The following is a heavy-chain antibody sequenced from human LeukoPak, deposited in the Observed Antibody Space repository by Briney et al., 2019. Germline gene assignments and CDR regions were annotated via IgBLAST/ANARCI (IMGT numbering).Heavy chain of an antibody. V-gene: IGHV4-30-4*08. D-gene: IGHD3-3*01. CDR2: ISNSGST. CDR3: ARITIFGVVIIPDYYYYGMDV. Sequence: PSETLSLTCTVSGGSISSGGYYWNWIRQLPGKGLEWIGYISNSGSTYYNPSLKSRLTISVDTSKNQFSLKLSSVTAADTAVYYCARITIFGVVIIPDYYYYGMDVWGQGTTVTVSS. J-gene: IGHJ6*02. CDR1: GGSISSGGYY.